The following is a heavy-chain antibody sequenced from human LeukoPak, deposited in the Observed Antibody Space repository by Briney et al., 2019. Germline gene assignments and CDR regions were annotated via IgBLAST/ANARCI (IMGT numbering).Heavy chain of an antibody. CDR1: GFSLTISGVG. J-gene: IGHJ6*02. D-gene: IGHD3-3*01. Sequence: SGPTLVNPTQTLTLTCTFSGFSLTISGVGVGWVRQPPGKAPEWLVLIYWHNSQRYSPSLKTRLTISKDTSKNQVGLRMAYMDHVDTATYYWVHIKGGQDFWTGWGSMDVWGQGTTVTVSS. CDR3: VHIKGGQDFWTGWGSMDV. V-gene: IGHV2-5*01. CDR2: IYWHNSQ.